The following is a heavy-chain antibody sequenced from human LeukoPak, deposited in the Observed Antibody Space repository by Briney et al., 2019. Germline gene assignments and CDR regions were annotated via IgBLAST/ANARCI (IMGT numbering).Heavy chain of an antibody. V-gene: IGHV1-2*02. CDR2: INPNSGGA. J-gene: IGHJ3*02. Sequence: ASVKVSCKVSGYSFIGYYIHWVRQAPGQGLEWMGWINPNSGGANYAQKFQGRVTMTRDTSISTVYMELTRLRSDDTAMYYCAKSTNWGSISDGFDIWGQGTMVTVAS. CDR1: GYSFIGYY. CDR3: AKSTNWGSISDGFDI. D-gene: IGHD7-27*01.